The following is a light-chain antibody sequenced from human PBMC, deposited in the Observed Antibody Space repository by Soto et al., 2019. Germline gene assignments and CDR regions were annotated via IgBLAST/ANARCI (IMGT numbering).Light chain of an antibody. CDR1: QSISSM. CDR3: QQYNSYSPWT. J-gene: IGKJ1*01. Sequence: DIQMTQSPSTLSASVGHRVTIACRASQSISSMLAWYQQKPGKAPKLLIYKASSQESGVPSRFSGSGSGTKFTLTISSLQPDDFSTYYCQQYNSYSPWTLGQGTKVEIK. V-gene: IGKV1-5*03. CDR2: KAS.